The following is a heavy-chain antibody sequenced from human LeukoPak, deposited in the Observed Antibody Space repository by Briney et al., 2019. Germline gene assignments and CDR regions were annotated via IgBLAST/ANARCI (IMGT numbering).Heavy chain of an antibody. V-gene: IGHV4-4*07. D-gene: IGHD3-3*01. J-gene: IGHJ5*02. CDR3: ARDYYDFWSGYLDWFDP. CDR2: IYTSGST. CDR1: GGSISSYY. Sequence: SETLSLTCTVSGGSISSYYWSWIRQPAGKGLEWIGRIYTSGSTDYNPSLKSRVTMSVDTSKNQFSLKLSSVTAADTAVYYCARDYYDFWSGYLDWFDPWGQGILVTVSS.